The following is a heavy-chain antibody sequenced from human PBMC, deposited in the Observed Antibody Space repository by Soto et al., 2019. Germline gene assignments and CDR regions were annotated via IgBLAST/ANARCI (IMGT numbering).Heavy chain of an antibody. J-gene: IGHJ6*02. CDR3: AAELGFGKLSVV. V-gene: IGHV1-69*01. CDR1: GDTFKNCV. D-gene: IGHD3-10*01. CDR2: IIPLFGTT. Sequence: QVQVVQSGVEVRRPGSSVKVSCKASGDTFKNCVISWVRQAPGQGLEWMGGIIPLFGTTDFAQMFQGRLTTTTDESTTTAYMELSRLRSEDTATYYCAAELGFGKLSVVWGQGTTVIVSS.